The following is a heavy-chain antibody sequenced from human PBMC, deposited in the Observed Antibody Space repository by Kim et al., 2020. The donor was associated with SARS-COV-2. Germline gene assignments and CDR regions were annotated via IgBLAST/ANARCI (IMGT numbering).Heavy chain of an antibody. CDR2: ISYDGSNK. D-gene: IGHD3-10*01. J-gene: IGHJ5*02. Sequence: GALRLSCAASGFTFSSYGMHWVRQAPGKGLEWVAVISYDGSNKYYADSVKGRFTISRDNSKNTLYLQMNSLRAEDTAVYYCAKGGGDWFDPWGQGTLVTVSS. CDR3: AKGGGDWFDP. V-gene: IGHV3-30*18. CDR1: GFTFSSYG.